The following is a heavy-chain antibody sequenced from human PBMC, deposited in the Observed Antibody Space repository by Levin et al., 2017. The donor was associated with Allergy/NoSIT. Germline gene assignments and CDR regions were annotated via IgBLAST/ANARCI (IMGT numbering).Heavy chain of an antibody. CDR2: LIAVFNTA. J-gene: IGHJ4*02. V-gene: IGHV1-69*01. CDR3: ARGEGGDI. Sequence: GGSLRLSCKTSGSTLGGYAVNWVRQAPGQGLEWMGGLIAVFNTANYTQKFQDRVTITADESTTTVYMELRGLTSEDTAIYYCARGEGGDIWGQGTLVTVSS. D-gene: IGHD2-21*02. CDR1: GSTLGGYA.